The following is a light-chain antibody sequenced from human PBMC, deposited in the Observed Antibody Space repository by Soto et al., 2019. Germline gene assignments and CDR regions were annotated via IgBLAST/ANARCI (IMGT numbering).Light chain of an antibody. V-gene: IGLV2-14*01. CDR1: SSDVGGYNY. Sequence: QSALTQPASVSGSPGQSITISCTGSSSDVGGYNYVSWYQQHPGKAPKLMIYEVNIRPSGVSDRFSGSKSGNTASLTISGLQAEDEADFYCSSYTSSSSYVFGTGTK. CDR2: EVN. CDR3: SSYTSSSSYV. J-gene: IGLJ1*01.